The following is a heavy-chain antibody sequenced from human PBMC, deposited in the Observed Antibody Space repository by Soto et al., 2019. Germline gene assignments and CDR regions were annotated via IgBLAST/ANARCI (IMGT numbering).Heavy chain of an antibody. Sequence: QVQLVESGGGVVQPGRSLRLSCAASGFTFSSYGMHWVRQAPGKGLEWVALISYDGSNKYYADSVKGRFTISRDNSKNTLYLQMNSLRAEDTAVYYCAKRAAGTAFGDAFDIWGQGTMVTVSS. CDR3: AKRAAGTAFGDAFDI. J-gene: IGHJ3*02. CDR2: ISYDGSNK. CDR1: GFTFSSYG. D-gene: IGHD6-13*01. V-gene: IGHV3-30*18.